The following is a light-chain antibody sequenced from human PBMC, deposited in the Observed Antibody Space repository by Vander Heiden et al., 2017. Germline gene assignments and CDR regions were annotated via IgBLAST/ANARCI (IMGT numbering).Light chain of an antibody. V-gene: IGKV1-5*03. CDR2: KAS. J-gene: IGKJ2*02. CDR3: QQYNSYSPPWT. CDR1: QSISSW. Sequence: DIQMTQSPSTLSASVGDRVTITCRASQSISSWLAWYQQKPGKAPKLLIYKASSLERGVQSRFSGSGSGTEFTLTISSLQPDDFATYYCQQYNSYSPPWTFGQGTKLEIK.